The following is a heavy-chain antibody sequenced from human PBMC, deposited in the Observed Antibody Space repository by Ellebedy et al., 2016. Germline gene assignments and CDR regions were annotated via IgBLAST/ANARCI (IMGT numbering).Heavy chain of an antibody. CDR2: MNPNSGNT. Sequence: ASVKVSCXASGYTFTSYDINWVRQATGQGLEWMGWMNPNSGNTGYAQKFQGRVTMTRNTSISTAYMELSSLRSEDTAVYYCATGVSYSSSWYGAYYYYYMDVWGKGTTVTVSS. CDR1: GYTFTSYD. D-gene: IGHD6-13*01. CDR3: ATGVSYSSSWYGAYYYYYMDV. J-gene: IGHJ6*03. V-gene: IGHV1-8*01.